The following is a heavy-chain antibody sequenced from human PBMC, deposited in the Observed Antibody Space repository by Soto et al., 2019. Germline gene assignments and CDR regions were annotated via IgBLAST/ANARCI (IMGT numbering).Heavy chain of an antibody. J-gene: IGHJ3*02. CDR2: IYPGDSDT. D-gene: IGHD2-15*01. CDR3: AALGYCSGGSCHWAFDI. CDR1: GYSFTSYW. Sequence: GESLKISCKVSGYSFTSYWIGWVRQMPGKGLEWMGIIYPGDSDTRYSPSFQGQVTISADKSISTAYLQWSSLKASDTAMYYCAALGYCSGGSCHWAFDIWGQGTMVTVSS. V-gene: IGHV5-51*01.